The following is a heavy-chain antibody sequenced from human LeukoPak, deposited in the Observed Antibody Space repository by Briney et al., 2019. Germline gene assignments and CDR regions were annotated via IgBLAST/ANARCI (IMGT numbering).Heavy chain of an antibody. V-gene: IGHV1-2*02. CDR3: ARTLRILYLPWDAFDI. CDR2: INPNSGGT. D-gene: IGHD2-8*01. J-gene: IGHJ3*02. CDR1: GYTFTGYY. Sequence: GASVKVSCKASGYTFTGYYMHWVRQAPGQGLEWMGWINPNSGGTNYAQKFQGRVTMTRDTSISTAYMELSRLRSDDTAVHYCARTLRILYLPWDAFDIWGQGTMVTVSS.